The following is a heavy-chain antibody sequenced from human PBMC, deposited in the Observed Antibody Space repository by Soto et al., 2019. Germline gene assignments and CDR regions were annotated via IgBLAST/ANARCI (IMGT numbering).Heavy chain of an antibody. CDR2: IIPMLGTT. CDR1: GGTFSSYA. Sequence: GASVKVSCKASGGTFSSYAISWVRQAPGQGLEWMGGIIPMLGTTNYAQQSEGRVTITADESTSTTYMDLSRLRSEDTAVYYCAREAHNSWYDYWGQGTLVTVSS. V-gene: IGHV1-69*13. J-gene: IGHJ4*02. CDR3: AREAHNSWYDY. D-gene: IGHD6-13*01.